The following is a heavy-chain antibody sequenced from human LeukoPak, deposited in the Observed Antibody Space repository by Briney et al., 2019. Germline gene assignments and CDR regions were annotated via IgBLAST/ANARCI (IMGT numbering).Heavy chain of an antibody. CDR3: ARSGGALWSGPIGLGMDV. Sequence: MSSETLSLTCTVSGGSISSYYWSWIRQPPGKGLEWIGYIYYSGSTNYNPSLKSRVTISVDTSKNQFSQKLSSVTAADTAVYYCARSGGALWSGPIGLGMDVWGQGTTVTVSS. V-gene: IGHV4-59*08. J-gene: IGHJ6*02. D-gene: IGHD3-3*01. CDR1: GGSISSYY. CDR2: IYYSGST.